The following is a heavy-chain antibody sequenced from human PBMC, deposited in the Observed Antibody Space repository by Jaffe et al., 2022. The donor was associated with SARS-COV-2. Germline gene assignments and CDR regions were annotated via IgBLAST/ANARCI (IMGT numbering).Heavy chain of an antibody. D-gene: IGHD3-3*01. V-gene: IGHV1-58*02. CDR1: GFTFTSSA. CDR3: AAAGHFGDFWSGYYLYGMDV. Sequence: QMQLVQSGPEVKKPGTSVKVSCKASGFTFTSSAMQWVRQARGQRLEWIGWIVVGSGNTNYAQKFQERVTITRDMSTSTAYMELSSLRSEDTAVYYCAAAGHFGDFWSGYYLYGMDVWGQGTTVTVSS. CDR2: IVVGSGNT. J-gene: IGHJ6*02.